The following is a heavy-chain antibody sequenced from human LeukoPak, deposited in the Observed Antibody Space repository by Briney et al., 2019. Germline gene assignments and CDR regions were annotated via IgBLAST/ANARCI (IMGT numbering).Heavy chain of an antibody. CDR3: ASANCGGDCSYDY. Sequence: GGSLRLSCAASGFTVSSNYMRWLRQAPGKGLEWVSVIYSGGSTYYADSVKGRFTISRDNSKNTLYLQINSLRAEDTAVYYCASANCGGDCSYDYWGQGALVTVSS. D-gene: IGHD2-21*02. J-gene: IGHJ4*02. CDR2: IYSGGST. V-gene: IGHV3-53*01. CDR1: GFTVSSNY.